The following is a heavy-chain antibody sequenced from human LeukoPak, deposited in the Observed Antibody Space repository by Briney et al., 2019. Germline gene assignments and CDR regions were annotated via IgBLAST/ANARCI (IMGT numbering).Heavy chain of an antibody. CDR2: IYSGGST. J-gene: IGHJ4*02. D-gene: IGHD6-19*01. V-gene: IGHV3-66*01. CDR1: GFTVSSNY. CDR3: ASTYSSGPFDY. Sequence: PGGSLRLSCAASGFTVSSNYMSWVRQAPGKGLEWVSVIYSGGSTYYADSVKGRLTISRDNSKNTLYLQMNSLRAEDTAVYYCASTYSSGPFDYWGQGTLVTVSS.